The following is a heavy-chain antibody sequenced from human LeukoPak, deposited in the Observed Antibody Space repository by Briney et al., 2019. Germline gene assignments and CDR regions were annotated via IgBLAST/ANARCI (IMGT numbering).Heavy chain of an antibody. J-gene: IGHJ4*02. V-gene: IGHV4-34*01. D-gene: IGHD2-15*01. Sequence: PSETLSLTCAVYGGSFSGYYWSWIRQPPGKGLEWIGEINHSGSTNYNPSLKSRVTISVDTSKNQFSLKLSSVTAADTAVYYCARVTEQYCSGGSCYNFGYWGQGTLGTVSS. CDR3: ARVTEQYCSGGSCYNFGY. CDR2: INHSGST. CDR1: GGSFSGYY.